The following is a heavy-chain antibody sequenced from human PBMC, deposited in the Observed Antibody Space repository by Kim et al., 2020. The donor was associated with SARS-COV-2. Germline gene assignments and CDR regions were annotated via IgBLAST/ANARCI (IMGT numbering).Heavy chain of an antibody. D-gene: IGHD3-3*01. CDR2: ISAYNGNT. CDR1: GYTFTSYG. J-gene: IGHJ6*01. V-gene: IGHV1-18*04. Sequence: ASVKVSCKASGYTFTSYGISWVRQAPGQGLEWMGWISAYNGNTNYAQKLQGRVTMTTDTSTSTAYMELRSLRSDDTAGYYCARDDFWCGYSNPYGMDVWGQGTTVTVSS. CDR3: ARDDFWCGYSNPYGMDV.